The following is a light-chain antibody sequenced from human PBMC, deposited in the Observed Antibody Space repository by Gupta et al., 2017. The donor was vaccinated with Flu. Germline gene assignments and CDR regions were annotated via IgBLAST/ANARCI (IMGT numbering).Light chain of an antibody. J-gene: IGKJ1*01. CDR1: QTITRF. Sequence: DIQMTQSPSPLSASVGDRVTISCRASQTITRFLNWYQKRPGMAPQLLIYAAASLQSGVASRFSGSGSETDFTLTINSLQPEDSATYYCQQNYKTPWTFGQGTKVEIK. V-gene: IGKV1-39*01. CDR3: QQNYKTPWT. CDR2: AAA.